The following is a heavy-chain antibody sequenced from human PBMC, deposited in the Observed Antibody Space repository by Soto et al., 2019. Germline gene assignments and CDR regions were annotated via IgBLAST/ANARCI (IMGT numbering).Heavy chain of an antibody. CDR3: AKEWVYDSSGWSFDY. CDR2: IWYDGSNK. V-gene: IGHV3-30*02. J-gene: IGHJ4*02. CDR1: GFTFSSYG. D-gene: IGHD3-22*01. Sequence: PGGSLRLSCGASGFTFSSYGMHWVRQAPGKGLEWVAVIWYDGSNKYYADSVKGRFTISRDNSKNTLYLQMNSLRAEDTAVYYCAKEWVYDSSGWSFDYWGQGTLVTVSS.